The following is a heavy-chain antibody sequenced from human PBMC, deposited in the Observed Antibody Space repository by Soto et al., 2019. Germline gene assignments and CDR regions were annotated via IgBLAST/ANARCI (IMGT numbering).Heavy chain of an antibody. CDR2: LYSTNVA. D-gene: IGHD3-3*01. CDR3: GRNPFGVSSDGVVV. J-gene: IGHJ4*02. Sequence: EVQVVESGGGLIQPGGSLRLSCAASVFPVTTNYLTWVRQAPGKGLEWVSLLYSTNVAHYADSVRGRFTISRDISKNMFYLEMNSLRAEDTAVYYCGRNPFGVSSDGVVVWGQGTLVTVSS. CDR1: VFPVTTNY. V-gene: IGHV3-53*01.